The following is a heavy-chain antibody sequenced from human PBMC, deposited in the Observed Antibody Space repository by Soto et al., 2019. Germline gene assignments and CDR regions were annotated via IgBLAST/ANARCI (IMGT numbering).Heavy chain of an antibody. CDR2: INPSGGST. J-gene: IGHJ4*02. Sequence: ASVKVYCKASGYTFTSYYMHWMRQAHGQGLEWMGIINPSGGSTSYAQKFQGRVTMTRDTSTSTVYMELSSLRSEDTAVYYCARGALRGYSYGHPFDYWGQGTLVTVSS. D-gene: IGHD5-18*01. V-gene: IGHV1-46*03. CDR3: ARGALRGYSYGHPFDY. CDR1: GYTFTSYY.